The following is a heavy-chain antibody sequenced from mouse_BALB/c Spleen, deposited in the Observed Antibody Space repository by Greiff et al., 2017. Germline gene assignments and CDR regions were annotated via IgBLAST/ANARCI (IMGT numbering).Heavy chain of an antibody. V-gene: IGHV5-6-3*01. Sequence: EVMLVESGGGLVQPGGSLKLSCAASGFTFSSYGMSWVRQTPDKRLELVATINSNGGSTYYPDSVKGRFTISRDNAKNTLYLQMSSLKSEDTAMYYCARVYYYGDYWGQGTTLTVSS. J-gene: IGHJ2*01. CDR1: GFTFSSYG. CDR2: INSNGGST. D-gene: IGHD1-1*01. CDR3: ARVYYYGDY.